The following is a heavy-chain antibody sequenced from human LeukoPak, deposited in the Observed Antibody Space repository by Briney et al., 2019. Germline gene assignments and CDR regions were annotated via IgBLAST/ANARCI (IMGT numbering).Heavy chain of an antibody. V-gene: IGHV1-18*01. CDR3: ARVPVGATWSDY. CDR1: GYTFTIYG. J-gene: IGHJ4*02. Sequence: ASVKVSSKASGYTFTIYGISWVRQAPGQGLEWMGWISAYNGNTNYAQKLQGRVTMTTDTSTSTAYMELRSLRSDDTAVYYCARVPVGATWSDYWGQGTLVTVSS. D-gene: IGHD1-26*01. CDR2: ISAYNGNT.